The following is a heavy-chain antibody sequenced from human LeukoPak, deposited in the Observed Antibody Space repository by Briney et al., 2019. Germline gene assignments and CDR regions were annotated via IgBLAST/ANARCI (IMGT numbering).Heavy chain of an antibody. Sequence: GGSLRLSCAASGFTFTSYWMNWVRQAPGKGLEWVANIKQDGSEKYYVDSVKGRFTISRDNAKNSLYLQMNSLRAEDTAVYYCARGQEGMGYYDSSGPSDSWGQGTLVTVSS. CDR2: IKQDGSEK. D-gene: IGHD3-22*01. CDR3: ARGQEGMGYYDSSGPSDS. V-gene: IGHV3-7*01. J-gene: IGHJ4*02. CDR1: GFTFTSYW.